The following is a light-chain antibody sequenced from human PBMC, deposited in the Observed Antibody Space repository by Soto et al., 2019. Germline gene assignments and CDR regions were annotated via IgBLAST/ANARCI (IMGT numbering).Light chain of an antibody. CDR2: DAS. V-gene: IGKV3-20*01. CDR3: QQYGSSVT. J-gene: IGKJ5*01. CDR1: QFVTSGH. Sequence: EIVLTQSPGTLSVSSEEGATRSCSASQFVTSGHLAWYQQKPGQAPKLLIYDASTRATGIPDRFSGSGSGTDFSLTISRLEPEDFAVYYCQQYGSSVTFGQGTRLEI.